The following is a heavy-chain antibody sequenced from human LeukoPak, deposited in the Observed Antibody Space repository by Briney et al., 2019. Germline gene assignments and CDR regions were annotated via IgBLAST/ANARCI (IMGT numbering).Heavy chain of an antibody. V-gene: IGHV3-21*01. CDR2: ISSSSNYI. J-gene: IGHJ6*03. CDR3: ARDQIQPTDTYYYYYYMDV. Sequence: GGSLRLSCAASGFTFSSYSMNWVRQAPGKGLVWVSSISSSSNYIYYADSVKGRFTISRDNAKNSLYLQMNSLRAEDTAVYYCARDQIQPTDTYYYYYYMDVWGKGTTVTVSS. CDR1: GFTFSSYS.